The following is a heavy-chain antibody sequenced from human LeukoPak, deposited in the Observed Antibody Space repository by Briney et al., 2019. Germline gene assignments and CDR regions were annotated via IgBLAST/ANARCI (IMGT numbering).Heavy chain of an antibody. D-gene: IGHD3-16*02. CDR1: GYTFTSYA. J-gene: IGHJ3*02. Sequence: ASVKVSCKASGYTFTSYAMHWVRQAPGQRLEWMGWINAGNGNTKYSQKFQGRVTITRDTSTSTVYMELSSLRSEDTAVYYCARRGGYYDYVWGSYRDDAFDIWGQGTMVTVSS. CDR2: INAGNGNT. CDR3: ARRGGYYDYVWGSYRDDAFDI. V-gene: IGHV1-3*01.